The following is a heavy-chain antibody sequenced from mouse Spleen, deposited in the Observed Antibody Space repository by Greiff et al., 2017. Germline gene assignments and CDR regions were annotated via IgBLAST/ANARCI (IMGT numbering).Heavy chain of an antibody. J-gene: IGHJ2*01. CDR2: INPSSGYT. CDR3: ARGYYSYYSFDY. Sequence: VKLQESGAELARPGASVKMSCKASGYTFTSYTMHWVKQRPGQGLEWIGYINPSSGYTKYNQKFKDKATLTADKSSSTAYMQLSSLTSEDSAVYYCARGYYSYYSFDYWGQGTTLTVSS. V-gene: IGHV1-4*01. CDR1: GYTFTSYT. D-gene: IGHD2-12*01.